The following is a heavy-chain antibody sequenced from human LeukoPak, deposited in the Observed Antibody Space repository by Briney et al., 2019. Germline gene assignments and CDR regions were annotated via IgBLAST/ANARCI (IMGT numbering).Heavy chain of an antibody. D-gene: IGHD3-22*01. J-gene: IGHJ4*02. Sequence: PSETLSPTCAVYGGSLSGYYWSWIRHPPGKGLEWIGEINHSVSTTYNPTLKRRVTISVDTSKNQFSLKLSSVTAADTAVYYCARVLRPTYYYDSSGYYSGGYFDYWGQGTLVAVSS. CDR3: ARVLRPTYYYDSSGYYSGGYFDY. V-gene: IGHV4-34*01. CDR1: GGSLSGYY. CDR2: INHSVST.